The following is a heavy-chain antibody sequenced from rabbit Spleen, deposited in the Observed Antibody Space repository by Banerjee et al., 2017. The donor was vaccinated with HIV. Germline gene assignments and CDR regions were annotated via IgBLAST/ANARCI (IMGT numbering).Heavy chain of an antibody. V-gene: IGHV1S45*01. Sequence: QEQLEESGGDLVKPGASLTLTCKASGLDFSVSYWICWVRQAPGKGLEWIACIDVGRSGSTYYATWAKGRLTISKTSSTTVTLQMTSVTAADTATYFCAREGGILVAGAFNLWGQGTLVTVS. D-gene: IGHD4-1*01. CDR2: IDVGRSGST. J-gene: IGHJ4*01. CDR1: GLDFSVSYW. CDR3: AREGGILVAGAFNL.